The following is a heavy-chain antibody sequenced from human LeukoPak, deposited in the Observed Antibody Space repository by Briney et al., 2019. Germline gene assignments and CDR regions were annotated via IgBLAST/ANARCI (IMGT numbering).Heavy chain of an antibody. CDR3: ARDGSTYTINFYQALDV. CDR2: VWHDDNQK. V-gene: IGHV3-33*01. J-gene: IGHJ3*01. D-gene: IGHD1-26*01. Sequence: GGALTLSCPASGFPVSSLGMHWVRQAPGKGLEWVAVVWHDDNQKYYADSVKGRFTISKDNSKNTVYLQMNSLRAEDTATYYCARDGSTYTINFYQALDVWGQGTMVTVSS. CDR1: GFPVSSLG.